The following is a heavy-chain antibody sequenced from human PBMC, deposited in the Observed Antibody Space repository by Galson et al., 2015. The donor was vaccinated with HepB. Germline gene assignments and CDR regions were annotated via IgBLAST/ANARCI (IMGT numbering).Heavy chain of an antibody. V-gene: IGHV3-23*01. CDR2: ISGSGGST. CDR1: GFTFSSYA. Sequence: SLRLSCAASGFTFSSYAMSWVRQAPGKGLEWVSAISGSGGSTYYADSVKGRFTISRDNSKNTLYLQMNSLRAEDTAVYYCAKVSWIQLWFPNNEAFDIWGQGTMVTVSS. CDR3: AKVSWIQLWFPNNEAFDI. J-gene: IGHJ3*02. D-gene: IGHD5-18*01.